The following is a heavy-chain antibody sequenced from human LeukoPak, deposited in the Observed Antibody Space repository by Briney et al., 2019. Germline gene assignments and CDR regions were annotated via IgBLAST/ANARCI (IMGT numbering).Heavy chain of an antibody. Sequence: GVSLRLSCAASGFTFSDYGMYWVRQAPGKGLEWVAAISYEGSNKYYGDSVKGRITISRDNARNTVDLQMNSLRAEDTAVYYCVKSLDRHYYDIHGPLSHWGQGTLVTVSS. V-gene: IGHV3-30*18. D-gene: IGHD3-22*01. CDR2: ISYEGSNK. CDR3: VKSLDRHYYDIHGPLSH. CDR1: GFTFSDYG. J-gene: IGHJ4*02.